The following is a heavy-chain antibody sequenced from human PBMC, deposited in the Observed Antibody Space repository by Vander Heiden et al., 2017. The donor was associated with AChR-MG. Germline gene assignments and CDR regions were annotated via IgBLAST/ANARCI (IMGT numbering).Heavy chain of an antibody. CDR3: AKDSEAAYFDY. CDR1: GFTFSSYG. CDR2: ISYDGSNK. D-gene: IGHD1-26*01. J-gene: IGHJ4*02. Sequence: QVQLVESGGGVVQPVRSLRLSCAAAGFTFSSYGLHWVRQAPGKGLERVAVISYDGSNKYYADSVKGRFTISRDNSKNTLYLQMNSLRAEDTAVYYCAKDSEAAYFDYWGQGTLVTVSS. V-gene: IGHV3-30*18.